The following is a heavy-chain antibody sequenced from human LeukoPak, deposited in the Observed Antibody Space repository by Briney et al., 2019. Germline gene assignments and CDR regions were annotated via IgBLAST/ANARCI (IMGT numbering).Heavy chain of an antibody. Sequence: GGPLRLSCAASGFIVDDYAMYWVRQAPGKGLEWVSLISGDGGSTYYAGSVKGRFTTSRDNSKNSLFLQMNSLRTEDTALYYCAKDILSEQWHDAFDIWGQGTMVTVSS. V-gene: IGHV3-43*02. CDR1: GFIVDDYA. D-gene: IGHD6-19*01. CDR3: AKDILSEQWHDAFDI. CDR2: ISGDGGST. J-gene: IGHJ3*02.